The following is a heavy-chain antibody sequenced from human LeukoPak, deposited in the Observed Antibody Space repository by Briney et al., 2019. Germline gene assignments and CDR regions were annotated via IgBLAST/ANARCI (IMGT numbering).Heavy chain of an antibody. D-gene: IGHD7-27*01. V-gene: IGHV4-61*02. CDR1: GGSISSGSYY. CDR3: ASGKELGTTRAPLY. Sequence: SETLSLTCTVSGGSISSGSYYWSWIRQPAGKVLEWIGRIYTSGSTNYNPSLKSRVTISVDTSKNQFSLKLRSVTDADTAVYYCASGKELGTTRAPLYWGQGTLVTVSS. CDR2: IYTSGST. J-gene: IGHJ4*02.